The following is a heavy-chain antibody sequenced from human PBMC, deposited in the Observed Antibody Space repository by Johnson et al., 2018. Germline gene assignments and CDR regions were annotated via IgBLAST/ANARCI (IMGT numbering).Heavy chain of an antibody. CDR2: ISGSGGST. CDR1: GFTFSSYA. Sequence: VQLVESGGGLVQPGGSLRLSCAASGFTFSSYAMSWVRQAPGKGLEWVSAISGSGGSTYYADSVKGRFTISRDNSKTTLYRQMNSLRAEDTAVYNCAKDLPTLSRRPPLAFDIWGQGTMVTVSS. J-gene: IGHJ3*02. CDR3: AKDLPTLSRRPPLAFDI. V-gene: IGHV3-23*04. D-gene: IGHD2-2*01.